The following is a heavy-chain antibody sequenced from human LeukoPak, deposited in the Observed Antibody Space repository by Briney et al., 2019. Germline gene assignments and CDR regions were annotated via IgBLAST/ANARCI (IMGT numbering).Heavy chain of an antibody. CDR2: IKQDGSEK. CDR3: ARETQWVVQWDAFDI. CDR1: GFAFSSYW. D-gene: IGHD6-19*01. J-gene: IGHJ3*02. Sequence: PGGSLRLSCAASGFAFSSYWMSWVRQAPGKGLEWVANIKQDGSEKYYVDSVKGRFTISRDNAKNSLYLQMNSLRAEDTAVYYCARETQWVVQWDAFDIWGQGTMVTVSS. V-gene: IGHV3-7*01.